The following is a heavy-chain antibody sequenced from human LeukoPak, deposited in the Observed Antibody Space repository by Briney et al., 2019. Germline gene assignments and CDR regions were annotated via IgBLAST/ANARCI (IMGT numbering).Heavy chain of an antibody. V-gene: IGHV3-21*01. CDR2: ISSSSSYI. Sequence: GGSLRLTCAASGFTFSSYSMNWLRQAPGKGLEWVSSISSSSSYIYYADSVKGRFTISRDNAKNSLYLQMNSLRAEDTAVYYCARGPYSSGWYEYDNWYFDLWGRGTLVTVSS. D-gene: IGHD6-19*01. CDR1: GFTFSSYS. CDR3: ARGPYSSGWYEYDNWYFDL. J-gene: IGHJ2*01.